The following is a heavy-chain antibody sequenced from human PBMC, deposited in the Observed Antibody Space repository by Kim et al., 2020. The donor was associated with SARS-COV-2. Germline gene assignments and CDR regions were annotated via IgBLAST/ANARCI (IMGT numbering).Heavy chain of an antibody. CDR1: GYTFTSYY. V-gene: IGHV1-46*01. D-gene: IGHD3-9*01. CDR3: ARGSPVYYDILTGYYRDY. Sequence: ASVKVSCKASGYTFTSYYMHWVRQAPGQGLEWMGIINPSGGSTSYALKFQGRVTMTRETSTSTVYMELSSLRSEDTAVYYCARGSPVYYDILTGYYRDYWGQGTLVTVSS. CDR2: INPSGGST. J-gene: IGHJ4*02.